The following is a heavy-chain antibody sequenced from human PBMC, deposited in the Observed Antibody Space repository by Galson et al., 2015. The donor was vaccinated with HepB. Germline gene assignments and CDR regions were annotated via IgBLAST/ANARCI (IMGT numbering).Heavy chain of an antibody. V-gene: IGHV3-30*18. CDR1: GFTFSSYG. CDR3: AKDVRHCSGGSCYPNNWFDP. D-gene: IGHD2-15*01. J-gene: IGHJ5*02. Sequence: SLRLSCAASGFTFSSYGMHWVRQAPGKGLEWVAVISYDGSNKYYADSVKGRFTISRDNSKNTLYLQMNSLRAEDTAVYYCAKDVRHCSGGSCYPNNWFDPWGQGTLVTVSS. CDR2: ISYDGSNK.